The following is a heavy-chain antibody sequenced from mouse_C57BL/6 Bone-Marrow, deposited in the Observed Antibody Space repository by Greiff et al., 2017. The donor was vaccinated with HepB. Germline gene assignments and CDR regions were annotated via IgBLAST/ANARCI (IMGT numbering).Heavy chain of an antibody. J-gene: IGHJ3*01. V-gene: IGHV1-15*01. D-gene: IGHD2-3*01. Sequence: VKLVESGAELVRPGASVTLSCKASGYTFTDYEMHWVKQTPVHGLEWIGAIDPETGGTAYNQKFKGKAILTADKSSSTAYMELRSLTSEDSAVYYCTRRDGYSFAYWGQGTLVTVSA. CDR1: GYTFTDYE. CDR3: TRRDGYSFAY. CDR2: IDPETGGT.